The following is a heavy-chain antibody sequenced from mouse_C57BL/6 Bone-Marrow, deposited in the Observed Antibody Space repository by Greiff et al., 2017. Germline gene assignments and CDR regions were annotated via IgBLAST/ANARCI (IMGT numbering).Heavy chain of an antibody. V-gene: IGHV1-54*01. D-gene: IGHD2-2*01. CDR1: GYAFTNYL. J-gene: IGHJ2*01. Sequence: QVQLQQSGAELVRPGASVKVSCKASGYAFTNYLIEWVKQRPGQGLEWIGVFNPGSGGTNYNEKFKGKATLTADKSSSTAYMQLSCLTSEDSAGYICATMVTDYWGQGTTLTVSS. CDR3: ATMVTDY. CDR2: FNPGSGGT.